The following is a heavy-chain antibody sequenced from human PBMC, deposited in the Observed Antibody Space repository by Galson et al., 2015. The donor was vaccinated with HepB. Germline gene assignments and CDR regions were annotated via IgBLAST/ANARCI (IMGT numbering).Heavy chain of an antibody. D-gene: IGHD2-15*01. CDR1: GFTFGSYS. Sequence: SLRLSCAASGFTFGSYSMNWVRQAPGKGLEWVSSISSSSSYIYYSDSVKGRFTISRDNAKNSLYLQMNSLRAEDTAVYYCAREYCSGGSCYSDAFDIWGQGTMVTVSS. CDR3: AREYCSGGSCYSDAFDI. J-gene: IGHJ3*02. CDR2: ISSSSSYI. V-gene: IGHV3-21*01.